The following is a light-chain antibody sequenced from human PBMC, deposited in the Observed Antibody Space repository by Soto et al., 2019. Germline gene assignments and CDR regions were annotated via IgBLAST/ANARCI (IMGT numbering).Light chain of an antibody. J-gene: IGLJ2*01. V-gene: IGLV2-14*01. CDR1: SSDIGGYDY. CDR2: DVN. Sequence: QSALTQPASVSGSPGQSITLSCTGTSSDIGGYDYVSWYQRHPGKAPTLIIYDVNNRPPGVSNRFSGSKSGNTASLTISGPQAEDEADYYCTSYASGSSPVVFGGGTKLTVL. CDR3: TSYASGSSPVV.